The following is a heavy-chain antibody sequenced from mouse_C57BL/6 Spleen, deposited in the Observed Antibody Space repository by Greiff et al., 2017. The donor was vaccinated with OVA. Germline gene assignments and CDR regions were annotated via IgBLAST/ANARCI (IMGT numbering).Heavy chain of an antibody. Sequence: VESGGGLVKPGGSLKLSCAASGFTFSDYGMHWVRQAPEKGLEWVAYISSGSSTIYYADTVKGRFTISRDNAKNTLFLQMTSLRSEDTAMYYCARSYLRGCAYWGQGTLVTVSA. CDR3: ARSYLRGCAY. V-gene: IGHV5-17*01. CDR1: GFTFSDYG. J-gene: IGHJ3*01. D-gene: IGHD5-1*01. CDR2: ISSGSSTI.